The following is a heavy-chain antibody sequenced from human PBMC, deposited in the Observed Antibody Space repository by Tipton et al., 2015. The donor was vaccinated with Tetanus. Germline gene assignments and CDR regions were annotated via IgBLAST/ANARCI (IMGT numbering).Heavy chain of an antibody. CDR1: GFTFSNYW. J-gene: IGHJ4*02. CDR2: IHSDGRST. CDR3: ATRFRAGACGSRLVR. Sequence: SLRLSCVASGFTFSNYWMHWVRQAPGKGLVWVSRIHSDGRSTSYAGSVEGRFAISRDNARNTLYLQMNNLRAEDTAVYYCATRFRAGACGSRLVRWGQGGLFTVSS. D-gene: IGHD2-8*02. V-gene: IGHV3-74*01.